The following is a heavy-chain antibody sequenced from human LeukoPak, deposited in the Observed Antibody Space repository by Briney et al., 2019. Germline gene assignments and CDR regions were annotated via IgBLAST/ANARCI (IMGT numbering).Heavy chain of an antibody. CDR3: ARTQVVAATGFTY. CDR2: ISSSGSTI. Sequence: GGSLRLSCAASGFTFSSYEMNWVRQAPGKGLEWVSYISSSGSTIYYADSVKGRFTISRDNAKNSLYLQMNSLRAEDTAVYYCARTQVVAATGFTYWGQGTLVTVSS. CDR1: GFTFSSYE. V-gene: IGHV3-48*03. J-gene: IGHJ4*02. D-gene: IGHD2-15*01.